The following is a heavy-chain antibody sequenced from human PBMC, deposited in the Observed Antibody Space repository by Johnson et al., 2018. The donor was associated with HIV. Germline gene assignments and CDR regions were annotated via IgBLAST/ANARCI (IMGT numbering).Heavy chain of an antibody. J-gene: IGHJ3*02. D-gene: IGHD6-6*01. Sequence: VQLVESGGGVVQPGRSLRLSCAASGFTFSSYAMSWVRQAPGKGLEWVSAISGSCGSTYYADSVKGRFTISRDNSKNTLYLQMNSLRAEDTAVYYCAKGGSSSTAFDIWGQGTMVTVSS. V-gene: IGHV3-23*04. CDR1: GFTFSSYA. CDR2: ISGSCGST. CDR3: AKGGSSSTAFDI.